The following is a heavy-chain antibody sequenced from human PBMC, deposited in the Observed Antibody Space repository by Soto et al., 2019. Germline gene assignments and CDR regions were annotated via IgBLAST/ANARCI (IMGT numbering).Heavy chain of an antibody. Sequence: EVQLVESGGGLVQPGGSLRLSCAASGFRFNIYSMNWVRQAPGKGLEWSAYITSDTNTIKYADSVKGRFTISRDNARNLVYLQMNSLRDEDTAVYYCASSVEGHFDYWGQGTVVTVSS. D-gene: IGHD6-19*01. V-gene: IGHV3-48*02. J-gene: IGHJ4*02. CDR3: ASSVEGHFDY. CDR1: GFRFNIYS. CDR2: ITSDTNTI.